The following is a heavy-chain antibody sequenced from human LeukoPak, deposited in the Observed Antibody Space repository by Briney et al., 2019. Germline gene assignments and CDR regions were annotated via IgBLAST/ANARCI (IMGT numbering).Heavy chain of an antibody. CDR1: GFTFSSYG. D-gene: IGHD6-19*01. CDR3: AKDLTSSGWWTDY. CDR2: ISYDGSNK. Sequence: GRSLRLSCAASGFTFSSYGMHWVRQAPGKGLEWVAVISYDGSNKYYADSVKGRFTISRDNSKNTLYLQMNSLRAEDTAAYYCAKDLTSSGWWTDYWGQGTLVTVSS. J-gene: IGHJ4*02. V-gene: IGHV3-30*18.